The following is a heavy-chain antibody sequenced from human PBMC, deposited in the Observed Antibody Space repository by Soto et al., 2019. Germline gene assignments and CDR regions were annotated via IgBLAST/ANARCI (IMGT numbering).Heavy chain of an antibody. J-gene: IGHJ6*02. V-gene: IGHV2-70*01. CDR3: ARINEDSSGYYYYGMDV. D-gene: IGHD3-22*01. CDR2: IDWDDDK. Sequence: GPTLVNPTQTLTLTCTFSGFSLSTSGMCVSWIRQPPGKALEWLALIDWDDDKYYSTSLKTRLTISKDTSKNQVVLTMTNMDPVDTATYYCARINEDSSGYYYYGMDVWGQGTTVTVSS. CDR1: GFSLSTSGMC.